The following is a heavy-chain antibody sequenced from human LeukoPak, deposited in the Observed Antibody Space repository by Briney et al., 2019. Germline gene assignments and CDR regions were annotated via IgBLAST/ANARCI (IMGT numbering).Heavy chain of an antibody. Sequence: PSETLSLTCTVSGGSISSYYWSWIRQPPGKGLEWIGYIYYSGSTNYNPSLKSRVTISVDTSKNQFSLKLSFVTAADTAVYYCARDSEVPGSYYKGFDYWGQGTLVTVSS. V-gene: IGHV4-59*01. CDR1: GGSISSYY. D-gene: IGHD3-10*01. J-gene: IGHJ4*02. CDR2: IYYSGST. CDR3: ARDSEVPGSYYKGFDY.